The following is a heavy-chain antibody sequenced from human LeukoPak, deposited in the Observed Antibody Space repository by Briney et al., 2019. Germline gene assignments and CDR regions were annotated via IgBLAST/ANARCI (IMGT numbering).Heavy chain of an antibody. CDR2: IKQDGSER. D-gene: IGHD4-17*01. CDR3: ARVMDGDDYYYYYGMDV. Sequence: PGGSLRLSCAASGFTFSSYWMSWVRQAPGKGLEWVANIKQDGSERYYVDSVKGRFTISRDNAKNSLYLQMNSLRAEDTAVYYCARVMDGDDYYYYYGMDVWGQGTTVTVSS. CDR1: GFTFSSYW. V-gene: IGHV3-7*01. J-gene: IGHJ6*02.